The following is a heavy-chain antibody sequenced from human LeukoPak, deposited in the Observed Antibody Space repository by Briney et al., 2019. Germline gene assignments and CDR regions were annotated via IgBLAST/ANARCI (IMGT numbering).Heavy chain of an antibody. CDR3: ARAPVTSCSGVLCYPFDY. CDR1: GFTLNNYA. Sequence: GGSLRLSCAASGFTLNNYAMSWVRQAPGKGLEWVSATSSSDAGTYHADSVRGRFTISRDNSKNTLYLQMYSLRAEDAAVYYCARAPVTSCSGVLCYPFDYWGQGTLVTVSS. J-gene: IGHJ4*02. V-gene: IGHV3-23*01. D-gene: IGHD2-15*01. CDR2: TSSSDAGT.